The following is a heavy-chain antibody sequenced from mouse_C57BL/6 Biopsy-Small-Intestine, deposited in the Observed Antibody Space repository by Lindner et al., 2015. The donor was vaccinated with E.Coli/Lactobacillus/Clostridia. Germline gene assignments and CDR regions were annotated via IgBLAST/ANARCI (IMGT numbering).Heavy chain of an antibody. D-gene: IGHD3-2*01. J-gene: IGHJ4*01. CDR3: AREGRQLPYYGLDC. CDR1: GYAFSSSW. Sequence: VQLQESGPELVKPGASVKISCKASGYAFSSSWMNWVKQRPGKGLEWIGRIYLGDGDINYNGKFTGKATLTADKSSSTAYMQLSSLTSEDSALYFCAREGRQLPYYGLDCWGQGTSVTVSS. V-gene: IGHV1-82*01. CDR2: IYLGDGDI.